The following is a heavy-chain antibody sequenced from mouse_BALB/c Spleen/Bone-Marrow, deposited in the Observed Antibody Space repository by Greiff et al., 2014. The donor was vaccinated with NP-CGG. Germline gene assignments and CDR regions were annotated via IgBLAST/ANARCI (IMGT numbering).Heavy chain of an antibody. V-gene: IGHV5-9*02. CDR2: ITSGGGNT. D-gene: IGHD4-1*01. CDR3: ARVWDWFAY. J-gene: IGHJ3*01. Sequence: DVMLVESGGGSVKPGGSLKLSCTASGFAFSSCDMSWVRQTPEKRLEWVATITSGGGNTYYPDSVKGRFTISRDNARNTLYLQMSSLRSEDTALYYCARVWDWFAYWGQGTLVTVSA. CDR1: GFAFSSCD.